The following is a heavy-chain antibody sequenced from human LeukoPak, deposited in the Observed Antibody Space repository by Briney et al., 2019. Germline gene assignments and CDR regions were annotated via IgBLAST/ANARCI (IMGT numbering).Heavy chain of an antibody. J-gene: IGHJ4*02. CDR1: GFTFSSYG. V-gene: IGHV3-33*01. D-gene: IGHD6-13*01. CDR2: IWYDGSNK. Sequence: GGSLRLSCAASGFTFSSYGMRWVRQAPGKGLEWVAVIWYDGSNKYYADCVKGRFTISRDNGKKTVYMEMNRERAEDTAVYYCARDLGARIAAAGFDYWGQGTLVTVSS. CDR3: ARDLGARIAAAGFDY.